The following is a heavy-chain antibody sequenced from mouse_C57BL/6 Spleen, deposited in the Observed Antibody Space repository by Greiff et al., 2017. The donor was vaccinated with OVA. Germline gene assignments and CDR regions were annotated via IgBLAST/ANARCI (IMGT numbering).Heavy chain of an antibody. D-gene: IGHD2-4*01. CDR2: ISSGGDYI. CDR3: TRDDYDDGIDY. CDR1: GFTFSSYA. V-gene: IGHV5-9-1*02. J-gene: IGHJ2*01. Sequence: EVELVESGEGLVKPGGSLKLSCAASGFTFSSYAMSWVRQTPEKRLEWVAYISSGGDYIYYADTVKGRFTISRDNARNTLYLQMSSLKSEDTALYYCTRDDYDDGIDYWGQGTTLTVSS.